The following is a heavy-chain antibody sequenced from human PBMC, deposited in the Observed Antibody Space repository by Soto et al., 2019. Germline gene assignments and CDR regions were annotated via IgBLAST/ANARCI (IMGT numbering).Heavy chain of an antibody. J-gene: IGHJ4*02. CDR3: ARGVAPYYFDY. D-gene: IGHD2-15*01. CDR1: GYTLTRYA. V-gene: IGHV1-3*01. Sequence: ASVKVSSKASGYTLTRYAIDWLRQSPRQRLEWMGWINAGNGNTKYSQKFQGRVTITRDTSASTAYMELSSLRSEDTAVYYCARGVAPYYFDYWGKGTLVTSPQ. CDR2: INAGNGNT.